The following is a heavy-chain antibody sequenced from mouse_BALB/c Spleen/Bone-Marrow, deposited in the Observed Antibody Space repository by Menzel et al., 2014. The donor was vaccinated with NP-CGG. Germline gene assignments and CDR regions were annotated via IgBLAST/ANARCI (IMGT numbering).Heavy chain of an antibody. CDR1: GFTFXNCG. D-gene: IGHD2-4*01. CDR3: ARRSDYDYFDY. V-gene: IGHV5-6*01. CDR2: INSGGRYA. Sequence: VQLKESGRDLVKPGGSLKLSCAASGFTFXNCGMSWVRQTPDKRLEWVATINSGGRYAFYPDSVKGRFTISGDNAKNTLYLQMSSLKSGDTAMYYCARRSDYDYFDYWGQGTTLTVSS. J-gene: IGHJ2*01.